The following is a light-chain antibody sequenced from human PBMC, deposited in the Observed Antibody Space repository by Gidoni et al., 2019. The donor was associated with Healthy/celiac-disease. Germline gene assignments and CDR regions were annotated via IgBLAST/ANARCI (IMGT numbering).Light chain of an antibody. CDR1: QSVSSN. Sequence: EIVMTQSPATLSVSPGERATLSCRASQSVSSNLAWYQQKPGQAPRLLIYGASTRATGIPARFSGSGSGKEFTLTISSLQSEDFAVYYCQQYNNWPPVITFGQGTRLEIK. V-gene: IGKV3-15*01. CDR2: GAS. J-gene: IGKJ5*01. CDR3: QQYNNWPPVIT.